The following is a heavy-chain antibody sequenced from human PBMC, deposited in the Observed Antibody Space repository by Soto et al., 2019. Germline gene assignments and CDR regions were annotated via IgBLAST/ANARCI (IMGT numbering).Heavy chain of an antibody. CDR2: IYYSGST. CDR3: ASHYDSSGYYSVYAFDI. V-gene: IGHV4-30-4*01. Sequence: QVQLQESGPGLVKPSQTLSLTCTVSGGSISSGDYYWSWIRQPPGKGLEWIGYIYYSGSTYYNPSLKSRVTISVDPSKNQFSLKPSSVTAADTAVYYCASHYDSSGYYSVYAFDIWGQGTMVTVSS. D-gene: IGHD3-22*01. CDR1: GGSISSGDYY. J-gene: IGHJ3*02.